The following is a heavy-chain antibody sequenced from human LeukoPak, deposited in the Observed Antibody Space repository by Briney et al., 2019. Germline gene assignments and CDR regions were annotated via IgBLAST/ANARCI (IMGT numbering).Heavy chain of an antibody. Sequence: PGGSLRLSCAASGFTFSSYSMNWVRQAPGKGLEWVSSISSSSSYIYYADSVKGRFTISRDNAKNSLYLQMNSLRAEDTAVYYCARGGADVLRYFDWLLEYYFDYWGQGTLVTVSS. CDR3: ARGGADVLRYFDWLLEYYFDY. CDR2: ISSSSSYI. J-gene: IGHJ4*02. CDR1: GFTFSSYS. V-gene: IGHV3-21*01. D-gene: IGHD3-9*01.